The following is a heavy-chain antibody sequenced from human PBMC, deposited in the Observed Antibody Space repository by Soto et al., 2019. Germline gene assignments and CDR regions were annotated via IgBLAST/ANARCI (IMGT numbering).Heavy chain of an antibody. D-gene: IGHD1-26*01. CDR3: ARVLGATLGYYYGMDV. J-gene: IGHJ6*02. CDR1: GFTFSSYS. V-gene: IGHV3-48*02. Sequence: GGSLRLSCAASGFTFSSYSMNWVRQAPGKGLEWVSYISSSSSTIYYADSVKGRFTISRDNAKNSLYLQMNSLRDEDTAVYYCARVLGATLGYYYGMDVWGQGTTVTVSS. CDR2: ISSSSSTI.